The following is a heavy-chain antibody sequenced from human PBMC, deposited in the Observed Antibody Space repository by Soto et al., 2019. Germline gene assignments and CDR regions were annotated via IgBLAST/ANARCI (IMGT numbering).Heavy chain of an antibody. Sequence: GGSLRLSCAASGFTFSTYAMSWVRQAPGKGLEWVSTISGSGGSTYYADSVKGRFTISRDNSKNTLYLQMNSLRAEDTAVYYCTRDPRNLGLDPWGQGTLVTVSS. V-gene: IGHV3-23*01. J-gene: IGHJ5*02. CDR3: TRDPRNLGLDP. CDR2: ISGSGGST. CDR1: GFTFSTYA.